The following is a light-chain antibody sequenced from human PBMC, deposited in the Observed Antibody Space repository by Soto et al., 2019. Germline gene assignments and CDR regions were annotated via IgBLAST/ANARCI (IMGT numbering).Light chain of an antibody. CDR3: QQYGSSGT. CDR2: GAS. V-gene: IGKV3-20*01. J-gene: IGKJ1*01. CDR1: QSVSSN. Sequence: LTQSPSLLSASIGDRATLSFRASQSVSSNLAWYQQKPGQAPRLLIYGASNRATGIPDRFSGSGSGTDFTLTISRLEPEDFAVYYCQQYGSSGTFGQGTKVDIK.